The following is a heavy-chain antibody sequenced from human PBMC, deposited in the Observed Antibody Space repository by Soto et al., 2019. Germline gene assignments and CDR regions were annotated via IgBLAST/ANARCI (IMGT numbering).Heavy chain of an antibody. CDR3: ARDHPTPGLYFDY. CDR2: INQDGREK. J-gene: IGHJ4*02. D-gene: IGHD2-2*02. Sequence: GGFLRLSCTASGVTFISHWMSWVRQAPGKGLEWVANINQDGREKYYVDSVKGRFTISRDNAKNSLYLQMNSLRAEDTAVYYCARDHPTPGLYFDYWGQGTLVTVPQ. V-gene: IGHV3-7*04. CDR1: GVTFISHW.